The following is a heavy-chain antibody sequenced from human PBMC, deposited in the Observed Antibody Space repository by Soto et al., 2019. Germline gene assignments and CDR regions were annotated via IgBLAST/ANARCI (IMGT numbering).Heavy chain of an antibody. CDR3: ARGRGPRYYYYGMDV. D-gene: IGHD3-10*01. CDR2: IIPIFGTA. V-gene: IGHV1-69*13. J-gene: IGHJ6*02. Sequence: SVKVSCKASGGTFSSYAISWVRHAPGQGLEWMGGIIPIFGTANYAQKFQGRVTITADESTSTAYMELSSLRSEDTAVYYCARGRGPRYYYYGMDVWGQGTTVTVSS. CDR1: GGTFSSYA.